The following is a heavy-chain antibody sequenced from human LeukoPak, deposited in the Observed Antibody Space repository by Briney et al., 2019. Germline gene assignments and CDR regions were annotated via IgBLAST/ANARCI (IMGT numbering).Heavy chain of an antibody. CDR1: GVSIGRGAHY. Sequence: SETLSLTCIVSGVSIGRGAHYWSWMRQPPGKGLEWIGYIWHSGSTNYNPSFRSRVTMSVDTSNNQVSLKLTSVTAADTAVYYCVSGTAPKLYYYYYMDVWGKGTTVTVSS. V-gene: IGHV4-61*08. CDR3: VSGTAPKLYYYYYMDV. D-gene: IGHD1-1*01. CDR2: IWHSGST. J-gene: IGHJ6*03.